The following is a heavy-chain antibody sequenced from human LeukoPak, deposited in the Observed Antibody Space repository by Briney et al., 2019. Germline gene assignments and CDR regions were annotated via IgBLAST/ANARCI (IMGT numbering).Heavy chain of an antibody. V-gene: IGHV3-23*01. CDR2: ISGNGGST. CDR1: GFTFSSYA. CDR3: AGRISGSASRGDY. J-gene: IGHJ4*02. D-gene: IGHD1-26*01. Sequence: GGSLRLSCAASGFTFSSYAMSWVRQAPGKGLEWVSAISGNGGSTYYADSVKGRFTISRDNSKNTLYLQMNSLRAEDTAVYYCAGRISGSASRGDYWGQGTLVTVSS.